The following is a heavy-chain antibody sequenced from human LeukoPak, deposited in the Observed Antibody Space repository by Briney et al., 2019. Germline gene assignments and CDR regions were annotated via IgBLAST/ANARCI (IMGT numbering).Heavy chain of an antibody. J-gene: IGHJ6*03. Sequence: GASVKVSCKASGYTFTSYGISWVRQAPGQGLEWVGWISAYNGNTNYAQKLQGRVTMTTDTSTSTAYMELRSLRSDDTAVYYCARGRDYDILTGYFYYYYMDVWGKGATVTVSS. CDR1: GYTFTSYG. CDR2: ISAYNGNT. D-gene: IGHD3-9*01. CDR3: ARGRDYDILTGYFYYYYMDV. V-gene: IGHV1-18*01.